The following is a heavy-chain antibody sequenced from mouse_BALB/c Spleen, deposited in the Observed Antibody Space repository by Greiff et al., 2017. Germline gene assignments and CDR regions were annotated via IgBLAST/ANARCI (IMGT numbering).Heavy chain of an antibody. CDR1: GFNIKDTY. J-gene: IGHJ3*01. CDR3: ARDRYDVGFAY. V-gene: IGHV14-3*02. Sequence: EVQLVESGAELVKPGASVKLSCTASGFNIKDTYMHWVKQRPEPGLEWIGRIDPANGNTKYDPKFQGKATITADTSSNTAYLQLSSLTSEDTAVYYCARDRYDVGFAYWGQGTLVTVSA. D-gene: IGHD2-14*01. CDR2: IDPANGNT.